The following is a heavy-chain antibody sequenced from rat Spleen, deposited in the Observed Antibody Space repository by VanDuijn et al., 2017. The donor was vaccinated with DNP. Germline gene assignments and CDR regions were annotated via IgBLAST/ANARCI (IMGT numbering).Heavy chain of an antibody. CDR1: GFIFSDYN. D-gene: IGHD1-12*03. CDR2: IINDGKRT. J-gene: IGHJ3*01. CDR3: TTLNFYDGYWFAY. Sequence: EVQLVESGGGLVQPGRSLKLSCAASGFIFSDYNMAWVRQAPKKGLEWVATIINDGKRTYYRDSVKGRFTISRDNAKSILYLQTDSLRSEDTATYYCTTLNFYDGYWFAYWGQGTLVTVSS. V-gene: IGHV5S10*01.